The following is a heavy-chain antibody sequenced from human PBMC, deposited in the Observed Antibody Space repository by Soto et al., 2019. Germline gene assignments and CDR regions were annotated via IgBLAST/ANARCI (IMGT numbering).Heavy chain of an antibody. D-gene: IGHD4-17*01. CDR2: IYYSGST. CDR1: GGSISSSSYY. J-gene: IGHJ3*02. V-gene: IGHV4-39*01. CDR3: ARRDYGGNFAFDI. Sequence: QLQLQESGPGLVKPSETLSLTCTVSGGSISSSSYYWGWIRQPPGKGLEWIGSIYYSGSTYYNPSLKSRVTISVDTSKNQFSLKLSSVTAADTAVYYCARRDYGGNFAFDIWGQGTMVTVSS.